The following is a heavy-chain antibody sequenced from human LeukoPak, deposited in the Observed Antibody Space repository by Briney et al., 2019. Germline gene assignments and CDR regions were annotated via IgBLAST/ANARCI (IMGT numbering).Heavy chain of an antibody. V-gene: IGHV4-39*07. D-gene: IGHD3-10*01. CDR2: IYHSGRT. Sequence: PSETLSLTCTVSGGSLSSSSYYSGWVRQPPGTGLEWIGEIYHSGRTNYHPSLKSRVTISVDKSKNQFSLKLSSVTAADTAVYYCARASITMAIGYWGQGTLVTVSS. J-gene: IGHJ4*02. CDR3: ARASITMAIGY. CDR1: GGSLSSSSYY.